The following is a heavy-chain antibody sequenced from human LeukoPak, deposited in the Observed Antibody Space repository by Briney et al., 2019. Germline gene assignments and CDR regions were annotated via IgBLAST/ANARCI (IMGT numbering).Heavy chain of an antibody. CDR1: GGSISSYY. Sequence: SETLSLTCTVSGGSISSYYWSWIRQPPGKGLEWIGYIYYSGSTNYNPSLKSRVTISVDTSKNQFSLKLSSVTAADMAVYYCAGVNYGSGSFGAFDIWGQGTMVTVSS. V-gene: IGHV4-59*01. D-gene: IGHD3-10*01. CDR2: IYYSGST. CDR3: AGVNYGSGSFGAFDI. J-gene: IGHJ3*02.